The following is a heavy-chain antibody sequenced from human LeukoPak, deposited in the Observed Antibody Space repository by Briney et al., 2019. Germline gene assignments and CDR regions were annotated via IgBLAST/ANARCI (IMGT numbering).Heavy chain of an antibody. CDR3: ARVASYYDSSGYLIH. CDR2: FDPEDGET. J-gene: IGHJ4*02. V-gene: IGHV1-24*01. Sequence: ASVKVSCKVSGYTLTELSMHWVRQAPGKGLEWMGGFDPEDGETIYAQKFQGRVTMTEDTSTDTAYMELSSLRSEDTAVYYCARVASYYDSSGYLIHWGQGTLVTVSS. CDR1: GYTLTELS. D-gene: IGHD3-22*01.